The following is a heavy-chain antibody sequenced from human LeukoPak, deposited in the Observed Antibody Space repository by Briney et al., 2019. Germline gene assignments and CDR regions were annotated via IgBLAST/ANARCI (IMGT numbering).Heavy chain of an antibody. D-gene: IGHD4-17*01. V-gene: IGHV3-23*01. CDR1: GFTFSNYG. Sequence: GGSLRLSCVASGFTFSNYGMSWVRQAPGKGLEWVSAISGSGDSTYYGDSVKGRFTMSRDNSKNTLYLQMNSLRVDDTAVYYCAKGRSYGDYAKSDYWGQGTLVTVSS. CDR3: AKGRSYGDYAKSDY. J-gene: IGHJ4*02. CDR2: ISGSGDST.